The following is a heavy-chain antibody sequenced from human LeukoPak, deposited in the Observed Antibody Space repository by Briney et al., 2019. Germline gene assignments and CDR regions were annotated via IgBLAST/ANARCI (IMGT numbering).Heavy chain of an antibody. D-gene: IGHD3-10*01. J-gene: IGHJ6*02. CDR3: ARVWFGYYYGMDV. Sequence: PGGSLRLSCAASGFTFSSYSMNWVRQAPGEGLEWVSSISSSSSYIYYADSVKGRFTISRDNAKNSLYLQMNSLRAEDTAVYYCARVWFGYYYGMDVWGQGTTVTVSS. CDR1: GFTFSSYS. V-gene: IGHV3-21*01. CDR2: ISSSSSYI.